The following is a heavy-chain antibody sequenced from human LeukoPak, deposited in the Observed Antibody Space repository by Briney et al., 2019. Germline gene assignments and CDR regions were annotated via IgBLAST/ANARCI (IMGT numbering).Heavy chain of an antibody. V-gene: IGHV3-9*01. D-gene: IGHD3-22*01. CDR1: GFTFDDYA. CDR2: ISWNSGSI. CDR3: AKDAYYYDSSGSPLDY. Sequence: PGRSLRLSCAASGFTFDDYAMHWVQQAPGKGLEWVSGISWNSGSIGYADSVKGRFTISRDNAKNSLYLQMNSLRAEDTALYYCAKDAYYYDSSGSPLDYWGQGTLVTVSS. J-gene: IGHJ4*02.